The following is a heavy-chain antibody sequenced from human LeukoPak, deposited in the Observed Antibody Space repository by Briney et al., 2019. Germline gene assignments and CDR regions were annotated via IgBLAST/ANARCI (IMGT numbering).Heavy chain of an antibody. Sequence: SGTLELTCAVSGGSISSSNWWSWVRQPPGKGLEWIGEIYHSGSTNYNPSLKSRLTISVDKSKNQFSLKLSSVTAADTAVYYCARDTTLLPFYYFDCWGQGTLVTVSS. V-gene: IGHV4-4*02. CDR3: ARDTTLLPFYYFDC. CDR2: IYHSGST. D-gene: IGHD3-10*02. J-gene: IGHJ4*02. CDR1: GGSISSSNW.